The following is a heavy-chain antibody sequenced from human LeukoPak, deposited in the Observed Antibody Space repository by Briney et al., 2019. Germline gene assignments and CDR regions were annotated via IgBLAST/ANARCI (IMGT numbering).Heavy chain of an antibody. CDR3: ASLSIAVAGRPDAFDI. CDR1: GGSISSSSYY. D-gene: IGHD6-19*01. Sequence: SETLSLTCTVSGGSISSSSYYWGWIRQPPGKGLEWIGSIYYSGSTYYNPSLKSRVTISVDTSKNQFSLKLSSVTAADTAVYYCASLSIAVAGRPDAFDIWGQGTMVTVSS. V-gene: IGHV4-39*01. CDR2: IYYSGST. J-gene: IGHJ3*02.